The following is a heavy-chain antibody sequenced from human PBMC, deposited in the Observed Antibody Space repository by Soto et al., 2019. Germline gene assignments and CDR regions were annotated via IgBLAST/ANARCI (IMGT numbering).Heavy chain of an antibody. CDR2: ITANSGST. CDR1: GFTFSSYA. V-gene: IGHV3-23*01. Sequence: EMQLLESGGGLVQPGGSLRLSCAASGFTFSSYAMVWVRQAPGKGLEWVSTITANSGSTAYGDSVKGRFTISRDNSKSTLYLQMNSLRVEDTAAYYCAKSPEWPNCYFDYWGQGTLVTVSS. J-gene: IGHJ4*02. D-gene: IGHD3-3*01. CDR3: AKSPEWPNCYFDY.